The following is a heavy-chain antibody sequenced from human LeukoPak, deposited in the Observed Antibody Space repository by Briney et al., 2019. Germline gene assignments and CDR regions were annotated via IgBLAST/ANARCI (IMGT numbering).Heavy chain of an antibody. CDR1: GFTFSSYD. J-gene: IGHJ3*02. CDR2: IGTAGDT. V-gene: IGHV3-13*01. CDR3: ARARGDYGDYVYAFDI. D-gene: IGHD4-17*01. Sequence: TGGSLRLSCAASGFTFSSYDMHWVRQATGKGLEWVSAIGTAGDTYYPGSVKGRFTISRENAKNSLYLQMNSLRAGDTAVYYCARARGDYGDYVYAFDIWGQGTMVTVSS.